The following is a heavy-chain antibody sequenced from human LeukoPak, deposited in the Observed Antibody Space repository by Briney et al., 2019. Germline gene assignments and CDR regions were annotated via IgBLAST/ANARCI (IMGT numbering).Heavy chain of an antibody. D-gene: IGHD2-2*01. J-gene: IGHJ4*02. CDR3: ARDRPIVVVPAAVQNFDY. CDR2: INPNSGGT. Sequence: ASVTVSCKASGYTFTSYDINWVRQATGQGLEWMGWINPNSGGTNYAQKFQGRVTMTRDTSISTAYMELSRLRSDDTAVYYCARDRPIVVVPAAVQNFDYWGQGTLVTVSS. CDR1: GYTFTSYD. V-gene: IGHV1-2*02.